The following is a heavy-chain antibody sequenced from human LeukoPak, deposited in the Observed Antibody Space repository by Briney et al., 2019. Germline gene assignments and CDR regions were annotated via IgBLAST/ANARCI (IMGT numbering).Heavy chain of an antibody. Sequence: SETLSLTCTVSGGSITSYYWSWIRQPPGKGLEWIGYIYYSGTTNYNPSLKSRVTISVDTSKNQFSLKLSSVTAADTAVYYCARAGMTTVTTLDYNWFGPWGQGTLVTVSS. D-gene: IGHD4-17*01. CDR3: ARAGMTTVTTLDYNWFGP. J-gene: IGHJ5*02. CDR2: IYYSGTT. CDR1: GGSITSYY. V-gene: IGHV4-59*12.